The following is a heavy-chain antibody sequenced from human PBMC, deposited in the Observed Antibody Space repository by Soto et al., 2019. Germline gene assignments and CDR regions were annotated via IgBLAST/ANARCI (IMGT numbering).Heavy chain of an antibody. CDR2: IYHSGST. CDR3: ARFSGYDGWIPFDY. Sequence: PETLSLTCAVSGCSISSSNWWSWVRPPPGKGLEWIGEIYHSGSTNYNPSLKSRVTISVDKSKNQFSLKLSSVTAADTAVYYCARFSGYDGWIPFDYWGQGTLVTVSS. J-gene: IGHJ4*02. D-gene: IGHD5-12*01. V-gene: IGHV4-4*03. CDR1: GCSISSSNW.